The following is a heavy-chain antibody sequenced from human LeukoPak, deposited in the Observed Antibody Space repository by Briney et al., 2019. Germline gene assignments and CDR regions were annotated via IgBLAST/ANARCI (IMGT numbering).Heavy chain of an antibody. J-gene: IGHJ3*02. CDR3: ARYEVGAFDI. D-gene: IGHD1-26*01. V-gene: IGHV3-48*02. CDR2: LSSGNTM. CDR1: GFTFSSYG. Sequence: GGSLRLSCAASGFTFSSYGMNWVRQAPGRGLEWVSYLSSGNTMYYGDCVKGRFTISRENAKNSLFVQMISLRDEDTAVYYCARYEVGAFDIWGQGTMVTVSS.